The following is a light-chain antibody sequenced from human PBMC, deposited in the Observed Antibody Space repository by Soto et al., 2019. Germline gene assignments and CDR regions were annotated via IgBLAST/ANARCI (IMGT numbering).Light chain of an antibody. J-gene: IGKJ4*01. CDR3: QNYNNWPLT. V-gene: IGKV3-15*01. Sequence: EIVMTQSPATLSVSPGERATLSCRASQSISSDVAWYQQKPGQAPRLLIYGASTTATGIPARFSGSGSGTEFTLTISSLQSGDFAVYYCQNYNNWPLTFGGGTKVDIK. CDR2: GAS. CDR1: QSISSD.